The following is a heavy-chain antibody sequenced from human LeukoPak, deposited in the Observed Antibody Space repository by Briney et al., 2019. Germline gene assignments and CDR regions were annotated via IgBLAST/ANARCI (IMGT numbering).Heavy chain of an antibody. Sequence: SETLSLTCAVYGGSFSGYYWSWIRQPPGKGLEWIGEINHSGSTNYNPSLKSRVTISVDTSKNQFSLKLSSVTAADTAVYYCATESGFNDYWGQGTLVTVSS. D-gene: IGHD3-3*01. J-gene: IGHJ4*02. CDR1: GGSFSGYY. CDR2: INHSGST. V-gene: IGHV4-34*01. CDR3: ATESGFNDY.